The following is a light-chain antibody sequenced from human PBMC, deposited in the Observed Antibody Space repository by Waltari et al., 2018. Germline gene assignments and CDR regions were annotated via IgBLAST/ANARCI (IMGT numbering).Light chain of an antibody. Sequence: DIQMTQSPSSLSASIGDRVTITCRARENIGSYLNWYQQRTREAPKLLIYATSTLQTEVPSRLSGSGSRTDFTLTISSLQPEDFATYYCQHTFETPYSFGQGTKLESK. J-gene: IGKJ2*01. CDR3: QHTFETPYS. CDR1: ENIGSY. CDR2: ATS. V-gene: IGKV1-39*01.